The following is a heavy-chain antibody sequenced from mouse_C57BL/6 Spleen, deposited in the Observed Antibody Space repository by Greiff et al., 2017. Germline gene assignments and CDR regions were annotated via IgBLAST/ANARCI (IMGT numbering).Heavy chain of an antibody. J-gene: IGHJ4*01. Sequence: EVKLQESGGGLVKPGGSLKLSCAASGFTFSSYTMSWVRQTPEKRLEWVATISGGGGNTYYPDSVKGRFTISRDNAKNTLYRQMSSLRSEDTALYYCASPYSNYDYAMDYWGQGTSVTVSS. V-gene: IGHV5-9*01. CDR2: ISGGGGNT. CDR1: GFTFSSYT. CDR3: ASPYSNYDYAMDY. D-gene: IGHD2-5*01.